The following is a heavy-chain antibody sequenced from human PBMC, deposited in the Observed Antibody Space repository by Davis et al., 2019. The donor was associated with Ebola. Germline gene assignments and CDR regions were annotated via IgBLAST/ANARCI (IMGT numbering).Heavy chain of an antibody. CDR2: LSGGSTTT. CDR3: ASSVWPHTLAY. J-gene: IGHJ4*02. Sequence: PGGSLRLSCAASGFTFSSYAMSWVRQARGKGLEWVSALSGGSTTTYYTDSVKGRFTISRDNTKNTLYVQMNSLGADDTALYYCASSVWPHTLAYWGQGTPVTVSS. V-gene: IGHV3-23*01. D-gene: IGHD6-19*01. CDR1: GFTFSSYA.